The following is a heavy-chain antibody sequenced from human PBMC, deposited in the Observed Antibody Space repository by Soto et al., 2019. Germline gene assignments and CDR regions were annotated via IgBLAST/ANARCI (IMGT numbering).Heavy chain of an antibody. D-gene: IGHD3-3*01. J-gene: IGHJ6*02. Sequence: PGGSLRLSCAASGFTFSSYWMHWVRQAPGKGLVWVSRINSDASSTNYADSVKGRFTVSRDNSKNTLYLQMNSLRAEDTAVYYCAKESGGAYDFVFGYYYYYGMDVWGQGTTVTVSS. V-gene: IGHV3-74*01. CDR1: GFTFSSYW. CDR2: INSDASST. CDR3: AKESGGAYDFVFGYYYYYGMDV.